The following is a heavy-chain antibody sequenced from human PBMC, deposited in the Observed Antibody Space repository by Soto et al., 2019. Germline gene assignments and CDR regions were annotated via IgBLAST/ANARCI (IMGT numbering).Heavy chain of an antibody. V-gene: IGHV4-59*11. CDR3: VRVGSYYYFYHMDV. CDR2: IYESGNT. Sequence: SETLSLTCTVSGGSISNHYWTWIRQPPGKGLEWIGYIYESGNTKYNPSLKSRVTISLDPSRKQFSLKLSSVTAADTAVYFCVRVGSYYYFYHMDVWGPGSTVTVSS. J-gene: IGHJ6*02. CDR1: GGSISNHY.